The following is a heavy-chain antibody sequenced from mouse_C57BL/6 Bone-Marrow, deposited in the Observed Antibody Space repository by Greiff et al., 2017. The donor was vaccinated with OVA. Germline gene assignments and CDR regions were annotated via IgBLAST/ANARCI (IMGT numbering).Heavy chain of an antibody. CDR3: ARRRIWSMDY. Sequence: EVKVVESGGDLVKPGGSLKLSCAASGFTFSSYGMSWVRQTPDKRLEWVATISSGGSYTYYPDSVKGRFTISRDNAKNTLYLQMSSLKSEDTDMYYCARRRIWSMDYWGQGTSVTVSS. CDR2: ISSGGSYT. CDR1: GFTFSSYG. D-gene: IGHD1-1*02. V-gene: IGHV5-6*02. J-gene: IGHJ4*01.